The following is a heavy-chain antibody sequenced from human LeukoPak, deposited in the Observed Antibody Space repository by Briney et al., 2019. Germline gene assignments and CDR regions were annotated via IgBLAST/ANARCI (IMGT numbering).Heavy chain of an antibody. D-gene: IGHD3-10*01. J-gene: IGHJ4*02. CDR3: ASLDYYGSGSLTDY. CDR1: GFTVSSNY. Sequence: GGSLRLSCAASGFTVSSNYMSWVRQAPGKGLEWVSVIYSGGSTYYADSVKGRFTISRDNSKNTLYLQMNSLRAEDTAVYYCASLDYYGSGSLTDYWGQGTLVTVSS. V-gene: IGHV3-53*01. CDR2: IYSGGST.